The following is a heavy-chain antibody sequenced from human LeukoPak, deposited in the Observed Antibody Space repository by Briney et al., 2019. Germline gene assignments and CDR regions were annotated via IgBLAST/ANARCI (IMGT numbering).Heavy chain of an antibody. J-gene: IGHJ4*02. CDR1: GGSFSGYY. Sequence: SETLSLTCAVYGGSFSGYYWSWIRQPPGKGLEWMGEINHSGSTNYNPSLKSRVAISVDTSKNQFSLKLSSVTAADTAVYYCARGGAQDYYDSSGYAYWSQGTLVTVSS. V-gene: IGHV4-34*01. D-gene: IGHD3-22*01. CDR2: INHSGST. CDR3: ARGGAQDYYDSSGYAY.